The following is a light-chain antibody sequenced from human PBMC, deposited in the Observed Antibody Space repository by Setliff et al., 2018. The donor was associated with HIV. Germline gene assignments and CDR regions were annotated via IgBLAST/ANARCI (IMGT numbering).Light chain of an antibody. CDR3: SSYRRGNTLV. V-gene: IGLV2-14*02. CDR2: EGI. CDR1: SSDVGSYNL. Sequence: QSALTQPASVSGSPGQPIIISCIGTSSDVGSYNLVSWYQQHPGKVPKLIIYEGIKRPSGVSNRFSGTTAGNWTISGLQAEDDADYYCSSYRRGNTLVFGTGTKVTVL. J-gene: IGLJ1*01.